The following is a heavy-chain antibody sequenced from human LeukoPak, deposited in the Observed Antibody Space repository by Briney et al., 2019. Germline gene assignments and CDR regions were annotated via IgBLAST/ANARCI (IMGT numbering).Heavy chain of an antibody. D-gene: IGHD1-26*01. CDR1: GFIFSRYA. CDR2: ISGSGGST. Sequence: PGGSLRLSCAASGFIFSRYAMSSVRQAPGKGLEWVSGISGSGGSTYHADSLKGRFTISRDNSKNTLYLQMNSLRGEDTAVYYCAKDVSGSYSPIDYWGQGTLVTVSS. CDR3: AKDVSGSYSPIDY. V-gene: IGHV3-23*01. J-gene: IGHJ4*02.